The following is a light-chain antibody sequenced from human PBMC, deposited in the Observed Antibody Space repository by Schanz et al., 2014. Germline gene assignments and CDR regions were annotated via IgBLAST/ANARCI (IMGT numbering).Light chain of an antibody. CDR1: QSVGSN. J-gene: IGKJ5*01. CDR2: GAS. CDR3: QQYNNWPPL. Sequence: EIVMTQSPVTLSVSPGERATLSCRASQSVGSNVAWYQQKPGQAPRLLISGASSRATAIPARFSGSGSGTEFTLTISSLQSEDFAVYYCQQYNNWPPLFGQGTRLEIK. V-gene: IGKV3-15*01.